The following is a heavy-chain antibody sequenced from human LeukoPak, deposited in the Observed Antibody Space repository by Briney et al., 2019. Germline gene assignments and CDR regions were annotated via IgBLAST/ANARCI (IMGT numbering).Heavy chain of an antibody. D-gene: IGHD1-1*01. V-gene: IGHV3-23*01. J-gene: IGHJ4*02. CDR2: ISGGGGST. Sequence: GGSLRLSCAASGFTFTSYSMNWVRQAPGKGLEWVSTISGGGGSTYYADSVKGRFTISRDNSKNTLYLQMNSLRAEDTAVYYCARESDFWNYFDYWGQGTLVTVSS. CDR1: GFTFTSYS. CDR3: ARESDFWNYFDY.